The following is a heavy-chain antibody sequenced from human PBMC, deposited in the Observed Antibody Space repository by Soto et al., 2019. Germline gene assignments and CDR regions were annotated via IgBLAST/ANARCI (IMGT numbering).Heavy chain of an antibody. V-gene: IGHV3-23*01. J-gene: IGHJ4*02. Sequence: GGSLRLSCAASGFTFSSYAMSWVRQAPGKGLEWVSAISGSGGSTYYADSVKGRFTISRDNSKNTLYLQMNSLRAEDTAVYDCAKDGRAYYDFWSGYYYFDYWGQGTLVTVSS. CDR2: ISGSGGST. D-gene: IGHD3-3*01. CDR3: AKDGRAYYDFWSGYYYFDY. CDR1: GFTFSSYA.